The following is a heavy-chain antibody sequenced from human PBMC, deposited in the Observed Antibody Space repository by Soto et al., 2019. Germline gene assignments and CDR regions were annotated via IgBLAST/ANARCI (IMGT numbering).Heavy chain of an antibody. CDR3: AKLSVAHPHRYAP. J-gene: IGHJ5*02. V-gene: IGHV4-39*01. CDR2: IYYSGST. D-gene: IGHD6-19*01. Sequence: SETLSLTCTVSGGSISSSSYYWGWIRQPPGKGLEWIGSIYYSGSTYYNPSLKSRVTISVDTSKNQFSLKLSSVTAADTAVYSCAKLSVAHPHRYAPWGQGTRVTASS. CDR1: GGSISSSSYY.